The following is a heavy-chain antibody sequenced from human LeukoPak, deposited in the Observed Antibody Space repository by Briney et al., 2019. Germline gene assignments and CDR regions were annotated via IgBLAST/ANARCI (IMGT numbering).Heavy chain of an antibody. V-gene: IGHV3-23*01. CDR2: VSSSGGST. J-gene: IGHJ4*02. D-gene: IGHD3-22*01. CDR3: AKGGIRAVITNYFDY. CDR1: GFTFSKFA. Sequence: GGSLRLSCAASGFTFSKFAMSWVRQAPGKGLEWVSGVSSSGGSTYYADSVKGRFTISRDNSKNTLYLQMSSLRAEDTAVYYCAKGGIRAVITNYFDYWGQGTLVTVSS.